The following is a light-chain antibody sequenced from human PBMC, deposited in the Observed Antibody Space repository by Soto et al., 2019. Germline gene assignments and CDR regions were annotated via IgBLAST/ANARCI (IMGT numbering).Light chain of an antibody. CDR3: SSYTGGSTRV. CDR2: EVS. J-gene: IGLJ1*01. CDR1: SSDVGAYDF. Sequence: QSALTQPASVSGSPGESITISCTGTSSDVGAYDFVSWYQQHPDKAPKLMIYEVSNRPSGVSNRFSGSKSVNTATLTIAGLQAEHEADYYCSSYTGGSTRVFGTGTKVTVL. V-gene: IGLV2-14*03.